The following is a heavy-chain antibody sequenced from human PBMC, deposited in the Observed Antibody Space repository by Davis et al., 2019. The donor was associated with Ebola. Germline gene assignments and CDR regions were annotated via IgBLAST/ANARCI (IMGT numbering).Heavy chain of an antibody. CDR3: ARVGLYCSGGSCHYGMDV. CDR1: GGSISSGGYS. V-gene: IGHV4-30-2*01. D-gene: IGHD2-15*01. CDR2: IYHSGST. Sequence: MPSETLSLTCAVSGGSISSGGYSWSWIRQPPGKGLEWIGYIYHSGSTYYNPSLKSRVTISVDRSKNQFSLKLSSVTAADTAVYYCARVGLYCSGGSCHYGMDVWGQGTTVTVSS. J-gene: IGHJ6*02.